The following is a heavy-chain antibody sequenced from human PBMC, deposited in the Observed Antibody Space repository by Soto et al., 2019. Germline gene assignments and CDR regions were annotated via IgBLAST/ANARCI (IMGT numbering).Heavy chain of an antibody. CDR2: VHYSGTT. CDR3: ARGWTAGAGWANWFDL. D-gene: IGHD6-13*01. CDR1: VGPIAGVGYS. V-gene: IGHV4-31*03. Sequence: QVQLQESGRGLVEPSQTLSPPCPVSVGPIAGVGYSWSWIRHPPGKGLEWIGYVHYSGTTYYNPSLKSRLTLSVDTSKTQFSLNLRTVTAADTAVYYCARGWTAGAGWANWFDLWGQGTLVTVSS. J-gene: IGHJ5*02.